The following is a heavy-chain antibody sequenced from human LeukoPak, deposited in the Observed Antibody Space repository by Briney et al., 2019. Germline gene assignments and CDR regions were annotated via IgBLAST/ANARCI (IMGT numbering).Heavy chain of an antibody. J-gene: IGHJ4*02. Sequence: GASVKVSCKVSGYTLTELSMHWVRQAPGKGLEWMGGFDPEDGETIYAQKFQGRVTMTEDTSTDTAYMGLSSLRSEDTAVYYCASRHSSGWYYFDYWGQGTLVTVPS. CDR2: FDPEDGET. CDR3: ASRHSSGWYYFDY. V-gene: IGHV1-24*01. D-gene: IGHD6-19*01. CDR1: GYTLTELS.